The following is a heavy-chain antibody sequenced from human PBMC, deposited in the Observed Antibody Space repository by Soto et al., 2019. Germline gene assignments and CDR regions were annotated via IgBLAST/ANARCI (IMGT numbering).Heavy chain of an antibody. J-gene: IGHJ6*03. CDR2: ISSSGSTI. Sequence: GGPLRLSCAASGCTFSDYYMSWISQAPGKGLEWVSYISSSGSTIYYADSVKGRFTISRDNAKNSLYLQMNSLRAEDTAVYYCARENIVATGYMDVWGKGTTVTVSS. CDR3: ARENIVATGYMDV. V-gene: IGHV3-11*01. CDR1: GCTFSDYY. D-gene: IGHD5-12*01.